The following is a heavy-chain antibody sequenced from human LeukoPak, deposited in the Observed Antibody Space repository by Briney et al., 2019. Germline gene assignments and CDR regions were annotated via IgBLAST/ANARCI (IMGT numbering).Heavy chain of an antibody. CDR1: GYTFTGYY. Sequence: GASVKVSCKASGYTFTGYYMHWVRQAPGQGLEWMGWINPNSGGTNYAQKFQGRVTMTRDTSISTAYMELSRLRSDDTAVHYCARGGGSTSPHFDYWGQGTLVTVSS. J-gene: IGHJ4*02. D-gene: IGHD2-2*01. CDR3: ARGGGSTSPHFDY. V-gene: IGHV1-2*02. CDR2: INPNSGGT.